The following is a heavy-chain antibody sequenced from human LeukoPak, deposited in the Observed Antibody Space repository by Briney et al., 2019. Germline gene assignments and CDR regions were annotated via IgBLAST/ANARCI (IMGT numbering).Heavy chain of an antibody. CDR3: ARDQGGERWFDP. CDR2: LSSGSSFI. Sequence: PGGSLRPSCAASGFTFGSYAMNWLRQAPGQGLEWVSSLSSGSSFIYYADSVKGRFTISRDNAKTSLYLQMNSLRAEDTAIYYCARDQGGERWFDPWGQGTLVTVSS. D-gene: IGHD3-16*01. CDR1: GFTFGSYA. J-gene: IGHJ5*02. V-gene: IGHV3-21*01.